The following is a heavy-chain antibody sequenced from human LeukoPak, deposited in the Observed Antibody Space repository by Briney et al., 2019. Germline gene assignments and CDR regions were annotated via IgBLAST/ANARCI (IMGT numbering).Heavy chain of an antibody. CDR1: GSTFSSYW. D-gene: IGHD4-11*01. V-gene: IGHV3-7*01. Sequence: PGGSLRLSCAASGSTFSSYWMSWVRQAPGKGLGWVANIKQDGSEKYYVDSVKGRFTISRDNAKNSLYLQMNSLRAEDTAVYYCAREDRYRALDYWGQGTLVTVSS. CDR2: IKQDGSEK. J-gene: IGHJ4*02. CDR3: AREDRYRALDY.